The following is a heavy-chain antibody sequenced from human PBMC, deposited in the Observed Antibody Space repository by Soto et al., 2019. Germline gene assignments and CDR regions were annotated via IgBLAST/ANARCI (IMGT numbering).Heavy chain of an antibody. CDR2: IIPIFGTT. CDR1: GGTFSNYA. CDR3: XXXXXXXXXXXXWLDP. V-gene: IGHV1-69*15. Sequence: QVHLVQSGAEVKKPGSSVNVSCKASGGTFSNYAITWVRQAPGQGLEWVGRIIPIFGTTNVAQKFQGRVTXXXXXXXXXXXXXXXXXXXXXXXXXXXXXXXXXXXXXXXWLDPWGQGTLVTVSS. J-gene: IGHJ5*02.